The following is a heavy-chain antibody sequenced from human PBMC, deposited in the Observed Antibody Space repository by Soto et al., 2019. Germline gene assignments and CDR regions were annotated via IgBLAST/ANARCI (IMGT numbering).Heavy chain of an antibody. D-gene: IGHD6-6*01. CDR1: GFTFSSYG. CDR3: AKDPTSGSIAAPFDY. V-gene: IGHV3-30*18. J-gene: IGHJ4*02. Sequence: GGSLRLSCAASGFTFSSYGMHWVRQAPGKGLEWVAVISYDGSNKYYADSVKGRFTISRDNSKNTLYLQMNSLRAEDTAVYYCAKDPTSGSIAAPFDYWGQGTLVTVSS. CDR2: ISYDGSNK.